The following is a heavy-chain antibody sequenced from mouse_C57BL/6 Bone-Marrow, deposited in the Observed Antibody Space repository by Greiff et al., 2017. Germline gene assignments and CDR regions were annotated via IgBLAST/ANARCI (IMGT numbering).Heavy chain of an antibody. CDR1: GYTFTSYW. J-gene: IGHJ1*03. V-gene: IGHV1-55*01. CDR3: ARYLITTVVHWYFDV. D-gene: IGHD1-1*01. CDR2: IYPGSGST. Sequence: QVQLQQPGAELVKPGASVKMSCKASGYTFTSYWITWVKQRPGQGLEWIGDIYPGSGSTNYNEKFKSKATLTVDTSSSTAYMQLSSLTSEDSAVYYCARYLITTVVHWYFDVWGTGTTVTVS.